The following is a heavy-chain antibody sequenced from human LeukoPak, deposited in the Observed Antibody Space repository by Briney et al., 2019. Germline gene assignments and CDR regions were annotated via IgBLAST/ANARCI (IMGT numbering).Heavy chain of an antibody. CDR3: ARHDGSSFIYYVDH. Sequence: GGSLRLSCAASGFSVSSRAMSWVRQAPGKGLEWVSTISNSGYNTWYADSVKGRFTISRDNSHNTLYLQMSSLRAEDTALYYCARHDGSSFIYYVDHWGQGALVTVSS. CDR1: GFSVSSRA. D-gene: IGHD1-26*01. CDR2: ISNSGYNT. J-gene: IGHJ4*02. V-gene: IGHV3-23*01.